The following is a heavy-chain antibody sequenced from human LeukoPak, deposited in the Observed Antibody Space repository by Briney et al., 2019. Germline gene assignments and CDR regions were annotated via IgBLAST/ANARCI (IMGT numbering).Heavy chain of an antibody. V-gene: IGHV3-23*01. J-gene: IGHJ4*02. D-gene: IGHD2-15*01. CDR1: EFIFSDFA. CDR2: ISASGLRT. Sequence: EGSLRLSCTASEFIFSDFAMSWVRQAPGKGLEWVSTISASGLRTYFADSVQGRFTISRDNSNNTLSLHMSRLRAGDTALYYCAGSRSAGAGYYFDSWGQGTLVAVSS. CDR3: AGSRSAGAGYYFDS.